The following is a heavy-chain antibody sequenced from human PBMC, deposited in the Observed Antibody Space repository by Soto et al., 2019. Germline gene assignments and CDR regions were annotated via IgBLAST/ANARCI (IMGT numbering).Heavy chain of an antibody. D-gene: IGHD3-10*01. CDR2: IWYDGSNK. CDR1: GFTFSSYG. CDR3: ARAGEKGGDYYYYYYMDV. Sequence: GGSLRLSCAASGFTFSSYGMHWVRQAPGKGLEWVAVIWYDGSNKYYADSVKGRFTISRDNSKNTLYLQMNSLRAEDTAVYYCARAGEKGGDYYYYYYMDVWGKGTTVTVSS. J-gene: IGHJ6*03. V-gene: IGHV3-33*01.